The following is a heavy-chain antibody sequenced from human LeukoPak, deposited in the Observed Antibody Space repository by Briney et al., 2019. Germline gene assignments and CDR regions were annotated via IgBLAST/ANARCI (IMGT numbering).Heavy chain of an antibody. Sequence: SETLSLTCTVSDGSISSYYWSWIRQPAGKGLEWIGRIYTSGSTNYDPSLKSRVTMSVDTSKNQFSLKLSSVTAADTAVYYCARVGYGSGSYYTEDWFDPWGQGTLVTVSS. CDR2: IYTSGST. CDR1: DGSISSYY. J-gene: IGHJ5*02. D-gene: IGHD3-10*01. V-gene: IGHV4-4*07. CDR3: ARVGYGSGSYYTEDWFDP.